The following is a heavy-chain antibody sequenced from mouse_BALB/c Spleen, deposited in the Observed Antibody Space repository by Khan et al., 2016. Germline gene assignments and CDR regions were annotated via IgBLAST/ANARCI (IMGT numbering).Heavy chain of an antibody. Sequence: EVQLQESGPGLVKPSQSLSLTCSVTGYSITNGYYWNWIRQFPGNKLEWMGYISYDGSNNYNPSLKNRISITRDTSKNQFFLKLNSVTTEDTATYYCAIYYYGSSYYYYTMDYWGQGTSVTVSS. D-gene: IGHD1-1*01. V-gene: IGHV3-6*02. J-gene: IGHJ4*01. CDR1: GYSITNGYY. CDR2: ISYDGSN. CDR3: AIYYYGSSYYYYTMDY.